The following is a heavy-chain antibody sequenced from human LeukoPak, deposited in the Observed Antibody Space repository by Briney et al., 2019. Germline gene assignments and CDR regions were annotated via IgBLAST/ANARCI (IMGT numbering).Heavy chain of an antibody. V-gene: IGHV4-4*07. CDR3: ASAPRSGTYLFEY. D-gene: IGHD3-10*01. Sequence: SETLSLTCTVSGGSISSYYWSWIRQPPGKGLEWIGRIYTSGSTNYNPSLKGRVTMSVDTSKNQFSLKLSSVTAADTAVYYCASAPRSGTYLFEYWGQGTLVTVTS. J-gene: IGHJ4*02. CDR1: GGSISSYY. CDR2: IYTSGST.